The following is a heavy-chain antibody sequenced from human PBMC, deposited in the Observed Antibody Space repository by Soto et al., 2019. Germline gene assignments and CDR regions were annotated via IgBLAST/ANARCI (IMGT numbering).Heavy chain of an antibody. CDR3: ARGTQTTVTTRLFDC. Sequence: EVQLVESGGGFVQTGGSLRLSCAASGFTFSSRWMHWVRQAPGKGLVWVSRINSDGTTITYADSVKGRFTISRDNDKNTLYLQMNSRRGEDTAVYYCARGTQTTVTTRLFDCWGQGTLVTVSS. CDR2: INSDGTTI. D-gene: IGHD4-17*01. J-gene: IGHJ4*02. CDR1: GFTFSSRW. V-gene: IGHV3-74*01.